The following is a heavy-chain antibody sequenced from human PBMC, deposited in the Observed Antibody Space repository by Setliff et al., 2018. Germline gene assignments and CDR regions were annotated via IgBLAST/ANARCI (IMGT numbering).Heavy chain of an antibody. CDR3: AKDGDYNFWSGYFRAYYYYYYMDV. J-gene: IGHJ6*03. D-gene: IGHD3-3*01. Sequence: GGSLRLSCAASGFTFGDFAMTWVRQAPGKGLEWVSGIGGRGISTYYTDSVKGRFTISRDNSKNTLYLQMNSLRAEDTAVYYCAKDGDYNFWSGYFRAYYYYYYMDVWGKGTTVTVSS. CDR1: GFTFGDFA. CDR2: IGGRGIST. V-gene: IGHV3-23*01.